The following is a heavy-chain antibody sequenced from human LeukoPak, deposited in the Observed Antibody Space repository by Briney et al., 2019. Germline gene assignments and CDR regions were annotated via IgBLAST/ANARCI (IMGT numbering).Heavy chain of an antibody. D-gene: IGHD3-22*01. Sequence: ASVKVSCKVSGYTLTELSMHWVRQAPGKGLEWMGGFDPEDGETIYAQKFQGRVTMTEDTSTDTAYMELSSLRSEDTAVYYCARYEDSSGYYYNSKSAFDIWGQGTMVTVSS. J-gene: IGHJ3*02. V-gene: IGHV1-24*01. CDR2: FDPEDGET. CDR1: GYTLTELS. CDR3: ARYEDSSGYYYNSKSAFDI.